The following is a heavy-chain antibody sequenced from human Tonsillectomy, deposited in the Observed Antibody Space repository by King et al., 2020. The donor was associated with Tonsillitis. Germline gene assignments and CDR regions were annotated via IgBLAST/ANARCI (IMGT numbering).Heavy chain of an antibody. Sequence: VQLVESGGGLVQPGGSLRLSCAASGFTFSSYAMSWVRQAPGKGLEWVSGISGSGGSTYYADSVKGRFTISRDNSKNTLYLQMNSLRAEDTAVYYCAKSQMGRVGATTSVPFDYWGQGTLVTVSS. V-gene: IGHV3-23*04. CDR3: AKSQMGRVGATTSVPFDY. D-gene: IGHD1-26*01. CDR2: ISGSGGST. CDR1: GFTFSSYA. J-gene: IGHJ4*02.